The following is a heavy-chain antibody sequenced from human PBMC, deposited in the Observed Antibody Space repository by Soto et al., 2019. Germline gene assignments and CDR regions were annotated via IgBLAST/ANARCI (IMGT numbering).Heavy chain of an antibody. Sequence: PSETLSLTCTVSRGSISGYYWSWIRQPPGKGLEWIGYIYYSGTTNYNPSLKSRVTMSIDTSRNQFSLKLSSVTAADTAVYYCARDPPDGDSYFDYWDQGTLVTVSS. V-gene: IGHV4-59*01. CDR1: RGSISGYY. J-gene: IGHJ4*02. CDR2: IYYSGTT. D-gene: IGHD2-21*01. CDR3: ARDPPDGDSYFDY.